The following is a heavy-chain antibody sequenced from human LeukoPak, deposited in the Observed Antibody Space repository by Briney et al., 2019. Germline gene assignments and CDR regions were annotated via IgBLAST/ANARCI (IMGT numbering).Heavy chain of an antibody. V-gene: IGHV1-2*02. J-gene: IGHJ6*04. CDR2: INPNSGGT. CDR3: ARARGGYCSSTSCYAAYLSV. D-gene: IGHD2-2*01. CDR1: GYTFTGYY. Sequence: ASVKVSCKASGYTFTGYYMHWVRQAPGQGLEWMGWINPNSGGTNYAQKFQGRVTMTRDTSISTAYMELSRLRSDGTAVYYCARARGGYCSSTSCYAAYLSVWGKGTTVTVSS.